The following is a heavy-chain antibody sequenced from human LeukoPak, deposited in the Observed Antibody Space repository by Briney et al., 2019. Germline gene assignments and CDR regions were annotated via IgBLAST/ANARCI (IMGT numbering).Heavy chain of an antibody. J-gene: IGHJ3*02. Sequence: SETLSLTCAVSGYSISSGYYWGWIRQPPGKGLEWIGSIYHSGSTYYNPSLKSRVTISVDTSKNQFSLKLSSVTAADTAVYYCARNLFIWGQGTMVTVSS. CDR3: ARNLFI. CDR2: IYHSGST. V-gene: IGHV4-38-2*01. CDR1: GYSISSGYY. D-gene: IGHD2-21*01.